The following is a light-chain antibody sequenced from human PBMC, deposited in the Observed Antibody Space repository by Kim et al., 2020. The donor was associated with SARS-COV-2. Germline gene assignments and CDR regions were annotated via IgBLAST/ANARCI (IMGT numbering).Light chain of an antibody. CDR1: TSKIGRFR. CDR3: EAWDDSLNGPV. CDR2: SSN. Sequence: GQRVSISCSGGTSKIGRFRVQWYQRLPGAAPKLLVDSSNVRPSGVPDRFSGSKSGSTASLEIRGLLSEDEAECYCEAWDDSLNGPVFGGGTKGAVL. J-gene: IGLJ3*02. V-gene: IGLV1-44*01.